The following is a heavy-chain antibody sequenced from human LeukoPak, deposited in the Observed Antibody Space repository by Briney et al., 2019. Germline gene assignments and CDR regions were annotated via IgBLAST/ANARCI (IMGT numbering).Heavy chain of an antibody. Sequence: ASVKVSCKASGYTFTSYYMHWVRQAPGQGLEWMGIINPSGGSTSYAQKFQGRVTMTRDTSTSTVYMELSSLRSEDTAVYCCARDIVGATGFDYWGQGTLVTVSS. V-gene: IGHV1-46*01. J-gene: IGHJ4*02. CDR1: GYTFTSYY. CDR2: INPSGGST. CDR3: ARDIVGATGFDY. D-gene: IGHD1-26*01.